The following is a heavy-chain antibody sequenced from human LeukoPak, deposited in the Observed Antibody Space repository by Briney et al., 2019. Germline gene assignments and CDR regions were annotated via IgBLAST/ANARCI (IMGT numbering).Heavy chain of an antibody. V-gene: IGHV1-46*01. CDR2: INPSGGST. D-gene: IGHD3-10*01. CDR3: ARAMVRGVIIKNWFDP. J-gene: IGHJ5*02. CDR1: GYTFTSYY. Sequence: VASVKVSCKASGYTFTSYYMHWVRQAPGQGLEWMGIINPSGGSTSYAQKFQGRVTMTRDMSTSTVYMELSSLRSEDTAVYYCARAMVRGVIIKNWFDPWGQGTLVTVSS.